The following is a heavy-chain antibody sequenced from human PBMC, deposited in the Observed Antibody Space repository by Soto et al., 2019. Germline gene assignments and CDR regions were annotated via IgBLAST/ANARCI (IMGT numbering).Heavy chain of an antibody. Sequence: EVQLVESGGGLVQPGGSLRLSCAASGFTFSSYEMNWVRQAPGKGLEWVSYISSSGSTIYYADSVKGRFTISRDNAKNSLNLQMNSLRAEDTAVYYCASLTVINWFDPWGQGTLVTVSS. V-gene: IGHV3-48*03. CDR3: ASLTVINWFDP. CDR1: GFTFSSYE. D-gene: IGHD4-4*01. CDR2: ISSSGSTI. J-gene: IGHJ5*02.